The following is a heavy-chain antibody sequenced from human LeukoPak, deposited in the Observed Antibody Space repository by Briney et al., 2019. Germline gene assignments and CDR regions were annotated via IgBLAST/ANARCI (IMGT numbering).Heavy chain of an antibody. Sequence: PSETLSLTCAVYGGSFSGYYWSWIRQPPGKGLEWIGEINHSGSTNYNPSLKSRVTISVDTSKNQFSLKLSSVTAADTAVYYCARLVGSTSPPDGYYYYYMDVWGKGTTVTISS. J-gene: IGHJ6*03. D-gene: IGHD2-2*01. CDR3: ARLVGSTSPPDGYYYYYMDV. CDR2: INHSGST. V-gene: IGHV4-34*01. CDR1: GGSFSGYY.